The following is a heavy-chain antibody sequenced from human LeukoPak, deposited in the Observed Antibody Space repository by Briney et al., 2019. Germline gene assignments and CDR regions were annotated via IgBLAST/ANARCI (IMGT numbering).Heavy chain of an antibody. D-gene: IGHD2-15*01. J-gene: IGHJ4*02. V-gene: IGHV1-69*05. Sequence: SVKVSCKASGGTFSSYAISWVRQAPGQGLEWMGGIIPIFGTANYAQKFQGRVTLTRDTSTSTVYMELSSLRSEDTAVYFCARDRERGTRAALYYFDYWGQGTLVTVSP. CDR1: GGTFSSYA. CDR2: IIPIFGTA. CDR3: ARDRERGTRAALYYFDY.